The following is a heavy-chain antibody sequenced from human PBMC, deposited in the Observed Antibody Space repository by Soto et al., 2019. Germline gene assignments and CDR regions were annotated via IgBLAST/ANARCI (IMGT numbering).Heavy chain of an antibody. J-gene: IGHJ4*02. CDR3: ARQGRRYFDWLLYDY. Sequence: SETLSLTCTVSDRSISSYYWSWIRQPPGKGLEWIGYIYDSGSTNYNPSLKSRVTISVDTSKNQFSLKLSSVTAADTAVYYCARQGRRYFDWLLYDYWGQGTLVTVS. V-gene: IGHV4-59*01. D-gene: IGHD3-9*01. CDR1: DRSISSYY. CDR2: IYDSGST.